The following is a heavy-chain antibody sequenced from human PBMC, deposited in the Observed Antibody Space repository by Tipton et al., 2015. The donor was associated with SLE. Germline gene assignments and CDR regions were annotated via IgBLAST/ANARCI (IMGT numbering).Heavy chain of an antibody. CDR2: ISSSSSTI. CDR1: GFTFSSYN. D-gene: IGHD5-12*01. J-gene: IGHJ6*02. V-gene: IGHV3-48*01. CDR3: ARGGEYSGYEYGMDV. Sequence: SLRLSCVASGFTFSSYNMNWVRQAPGKGLEWVSYISSSSSTIYYADSVKGRFTISRDNAKISLYLQMNSLRAEDTAVYYCARGGEYSGYEYGMDVWGQGTTVTVSS.